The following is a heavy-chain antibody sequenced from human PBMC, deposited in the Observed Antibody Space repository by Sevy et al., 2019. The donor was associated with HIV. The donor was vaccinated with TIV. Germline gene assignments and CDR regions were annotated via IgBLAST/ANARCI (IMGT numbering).Heavy chain of an antibody. CDR3: ARGPWFGELAPDY. D-gene: IGHD3-10*01. Sequence: SQTLSLTCTVSGDSISSYYWSWIRQRPGKGLEWIGYIYYSGSTNYNPSLKSRVTISVDTSKNQFSLKLSSVTAADTAVYYCARGPWFGELAPDYWGQGTLVTVSS. CDR1: GDSISSYY. V-gene: IGHV4-59*01. CDR2: IYYSGST. J-gene: IGHJ4*02.